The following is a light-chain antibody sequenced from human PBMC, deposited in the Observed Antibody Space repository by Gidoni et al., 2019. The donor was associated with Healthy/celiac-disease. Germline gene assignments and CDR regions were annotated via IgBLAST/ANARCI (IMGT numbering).Light chain of an antibody. J-gene: IGKJ4*01. CDR3: QQFNSYPLT. Sequence: AIHLTQSPSSLSASVGDRVTITCRASQGISSALAWYQQKPGKAPNLLIYDASSLESGVPSRFSGSGSGTDFTLTISSLQPEDSATYYCQQFNSYPLTFGGGTKVEIK. V-gene: IGKV1-13*02. CDR2: DAS. CDR1: QGISSA.